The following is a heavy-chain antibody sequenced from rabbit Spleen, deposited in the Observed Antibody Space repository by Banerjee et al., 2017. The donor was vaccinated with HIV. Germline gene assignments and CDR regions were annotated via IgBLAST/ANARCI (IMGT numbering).Heavy chain of an antibody. J-gene: IGHJ2*01. CDR3: ARVMVVDRSRYLAF. CDR2: IDPIFGST. Sequence: QSLEESGGDLVKPGASLTLTCTASGFSFNRSYYICWVRQAPGKGLEWIGYIDPIFGSTYYASWVNGRFTISTTSPPTVTLQMPSLTAADMATYCCARVMVVDRSRYLAFWGPGTLVTVS. CDR1: GFSFNRSYY. V-gene: IGHV1S40*01. D-gene: IGHD6-1*01.